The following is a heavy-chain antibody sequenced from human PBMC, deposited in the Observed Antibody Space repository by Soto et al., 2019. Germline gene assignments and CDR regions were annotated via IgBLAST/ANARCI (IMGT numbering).Heavy chain of an antibody. V-gene: IGHV4-39*01. Sequence: SETLSLTCTVSGASFTDGSLFWGWIRQSPGKGVEWIASTYIGGMAYYNPSLRSRVTISVDTSKSQFSLRLNSVTAADTAVYYCATAPEIFSPAGYYVNWFDPWGHGTPVTVSS. CDR3: ATAPEIFSPAGYYVNWFDP. J-gene: IGHJ5*02. D-gene: IGHD3-22*01. CDR1: GASFTDGSLF. CDR2: TYIGGMA.